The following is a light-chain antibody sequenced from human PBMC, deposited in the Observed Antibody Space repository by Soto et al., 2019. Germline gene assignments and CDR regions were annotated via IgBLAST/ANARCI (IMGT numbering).Light chain of an antibody. Sequence: VVLTQSPGTLSVTPGERDTLSCRASQSVGNSMAWYQQKPGQAPRLLIFGASTRVTGIPARFSGSGSGTEFTLTITSLQSDDFAVYYCQQYNNWPEYTFGPGTKLEIK. CDR2: GAS. V-gene: IGKV3-15*01. CDR3: QQYNNWPEYT. J-gene: IGKJ2*01. CDR1: QSVGNS.